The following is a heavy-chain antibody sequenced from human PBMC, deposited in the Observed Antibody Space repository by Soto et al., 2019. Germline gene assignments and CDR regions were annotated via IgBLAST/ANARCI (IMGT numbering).Heavy chain of an antibody. D-gene: IGHD2-15*01. J-gene: IGHJ6*02. CDR3: ARFSGGSYNTYYFYYGMDV. CDR1: GYSFTSYG. CDR2: ISAYNGNT. Sequence: ASVKVSCKASGYSFTSYGISWVRQAPGQGLDWMGWISAYNGNTKYAQDVQGRVTMTTDTSTSTAYMELRSLRSDDTAMYYCARFSGGSYNTYYFYYGMDVWGQGNTVTVSS. V-gene: IGHV1-18*04.